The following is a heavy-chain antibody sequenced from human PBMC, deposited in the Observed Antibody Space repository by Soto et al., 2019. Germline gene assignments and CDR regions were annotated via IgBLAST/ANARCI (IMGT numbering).Heavy chain of an antibody. CDR1: GFTFTSSA. CDR2: IAVGSGYT. J-gene: IGHJ4*02. D-gene: IGHD2-8*01. V-gene: IGHV1-58*01. CDR3: AADATAWQQMVPSDF. Sequence: SVKVSCKASGFTFTSSAFQWVRQARGQRLEWIGWIAVGSGYTNYAQRFQDRVTLTRDMSTATTYMELSRLTSEDTAIYYCAADATAWQQMVPSDFWGQGTLVTVSS.